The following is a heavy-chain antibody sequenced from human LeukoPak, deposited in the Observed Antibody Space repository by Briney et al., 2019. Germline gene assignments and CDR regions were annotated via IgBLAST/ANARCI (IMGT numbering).Heavy chain of an antibody. CDR1: GFTFSSYA. D-gene: IGHD5-18*01. CDR2: ISGSSGST. CDR3: AKDVALIQLWLNPLLDY. J-gene: IGHJ4*02. Sequence: PGGSLRLSCAASGFTFSSYATSWVRQAPGKGLEWVSAISGSSGSTYYADSVKGRFTISRDNSKNTLYLQMNSLRAEDTAVYYCAKDVALIQLWLNPLLDYWGQGTLVTVSS. V-gene: IGHV3-23*01.